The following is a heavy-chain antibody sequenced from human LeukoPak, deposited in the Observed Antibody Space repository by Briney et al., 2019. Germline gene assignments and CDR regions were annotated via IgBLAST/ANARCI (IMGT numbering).Heavy chain of an antibody. CDR1: RFTFSSYG. V-gene: IGHV3-30*02. CDR3: ARGDKMTTWRRTYNYLDP. CDR2: IQYDGINK. Sequence: PGGSLRLSCAASRFTFSSYGMHWVRQAPGKGLEWVAFIQYDGINKYYADSVKGRFTISRDNSKNTLYLQMNSLRAEDTAVYYCARGDKMTTWRRTYNYLDPWGQGTLVTVSS. J-gene: IGHJ5*02. D-gene: IGHD5-24*01.